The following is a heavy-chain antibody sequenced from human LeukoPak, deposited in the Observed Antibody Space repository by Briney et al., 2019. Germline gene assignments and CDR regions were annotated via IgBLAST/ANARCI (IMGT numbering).Heavy chain of an antibody. D-gene: IGHD4-17*01. J-gene: IGHJ4*02. CDR3: ARQATVTREDY. CDR1: GGSISSSSYY. Sequence: SETLSLTCTVSGGSISSSSYYWGWIRQPPGKGLEWIGSIYSSGSTYSNPSLKSRVTISVDTSKNQFPLKLSSVTAADTAVYYCARQATVTREDYWGQGTLVTVSS. CDR2: IYSSGST. V-gene: IGHV4-39*01.